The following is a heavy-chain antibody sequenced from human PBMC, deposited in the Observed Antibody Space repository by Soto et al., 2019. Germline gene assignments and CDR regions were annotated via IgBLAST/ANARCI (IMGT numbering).Heavy chain of an antibody. V-gene: IGHV5-51*01. CDR2: IYPGDSDT. J-gene: IGHJ4*02. CDR3: ARGYYGSGSYSSLNDY. CDR1: GYSFNSYW. D-gene: IGHD3-10*01. Sequence: EVQLVPSGAEVKKPGESLKISCKGSGYSFNSYWIGWLRKMPGKGLEGMGIIYPGDSDTRYSPSFQGQVTISADKSISNAYLQKSRLKASDTAMYYCARGYYGSGSYSSLNDYWGQGTLVTVSS.